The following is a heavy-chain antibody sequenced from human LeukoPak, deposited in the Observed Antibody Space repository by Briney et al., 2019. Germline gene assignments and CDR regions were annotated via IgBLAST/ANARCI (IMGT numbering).Heavy chain of an antibody. CDR2: IKQDGSEK. CDR3: ARHSGYGEIDY. CDR1: GSTFSSYW. J-gene: IGHJ4*02. V-gene: IGHV3-7*01. Sequence: PGGSLRLSCAASGSTFSSYWMSWVRQAPGKGLEWVANIKQDGSEKYYVDSVKGRFTISRDNAKNSLYLQMNSLRAGDTAVYYCARHSGYGEIDYWGQGTLVTVSS. D-gene: IGHD5-12*01.